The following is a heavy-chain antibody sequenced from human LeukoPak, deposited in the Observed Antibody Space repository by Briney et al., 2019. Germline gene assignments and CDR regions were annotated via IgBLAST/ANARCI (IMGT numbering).Heavy chain of an antibody. D-gene: IGHD6-13*01. CDR1: GFSFSSYR. CDR3: ARISSSWYDY. V-gene: IGHV3-21*01. J-gene: IGHJ4*02. Sequence: PGGSLRLSCAASGFSFSSYRMNWVRQAPGKGLEWVASISSNNGYIYYADSVKGRFTISRDNGENSLYLQMNSLRAEDTAVYYCARISSSWYDYWGQGTLVTVSS. CDR2: ISSNNGYI.